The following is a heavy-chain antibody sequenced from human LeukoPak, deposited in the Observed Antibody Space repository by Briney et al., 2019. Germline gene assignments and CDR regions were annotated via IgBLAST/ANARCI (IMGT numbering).Heavy chain of an antibody. CDR2: INHSGST. V-gene: IGHV4-34*01. D-gene: IGHD2-15*01. CDR3: ARLSPDCSGGSCYWFDP. J-gene: IGHJ5*02. Sequence: ASETLSLTCAVSGGSFSGYYWSWIRQPPGTGLEWIGEINHSGSTNYTPSLNSRVTISVDTSKNQFSLKLSSVTAADTAVYYCARLSPDCSGGSCYWFDPWGQGTLVTVSS. CDR1: GGSFSGYY.